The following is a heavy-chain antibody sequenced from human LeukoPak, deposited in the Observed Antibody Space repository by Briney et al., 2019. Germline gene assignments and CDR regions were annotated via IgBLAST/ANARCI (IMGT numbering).Heavy chain of an antibody. V-gene: IGHV4-39*01. CDR2: TYYSGIT. Sequence: SETLSLTCTVSGGSISSSIYSWGWIRQPPGKRLEWIGRTYYSGITYYNPSLKSRVTISADTSKNQFSLKLSSVTAADTAVYLCATFSTNWYSDYWGQGTLVTVSS. CDR3: ATFSTNWYSDY. J-gene: IGHJ4*02. CDR1: GGSISSSIYS. D-gene: IGHD6-13*01.